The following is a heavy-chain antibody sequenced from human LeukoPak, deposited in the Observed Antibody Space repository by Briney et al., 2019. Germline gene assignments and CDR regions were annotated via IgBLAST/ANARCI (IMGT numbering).Heavy chain of an antibody. D-gene: IGHD1-26*01. CDR2: INPSGGST. J-gene: IGHJ4*02. Sequence: ASVKVSCKASGYTFTSYYMHWVRQAPGQGLEWMGIINPSGGSTSYAQKFQSGVTMTRDTSTSTVYMELSSLRSEDTAVYYCARVARETEDEVGFLFDYWGQGTLVTVSS. V-gene: IGHV1-46*01. CDR1: GYTFTSYY. CDR3: ARVARETEDEVGFLFDY.